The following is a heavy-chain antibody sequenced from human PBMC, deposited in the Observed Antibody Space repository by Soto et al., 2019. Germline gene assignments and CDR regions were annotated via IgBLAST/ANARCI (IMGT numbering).Heavy chain of an antibody. Sequence: EVQLVESGGGLVQPGGSLRLSCAASKFSFSGYWMHWVRQAPGKGLMWVSRVKPDGSTTTYADSVKGRFTISRDNAKNTVFLQMNSLRADDPSVYYSAKVASGIYDWFDPWGQGILVPVSS. V-gene: IGHV3-74*01. CDR2: VKPDGSTT. CDR1: KFSFSGYW. D-gene: IGHD1-26*01. CDR3: AKVASGIYDWFDP. J-gene: IGHJ5*02.